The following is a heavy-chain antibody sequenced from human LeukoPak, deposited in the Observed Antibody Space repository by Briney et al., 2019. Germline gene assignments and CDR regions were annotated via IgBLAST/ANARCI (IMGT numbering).Heavy chain of an antibody. CDR3: ARDIWDFVKWMGNDAFDI. CDR2: ISAYNGNT. J-gene: IGHJ3*02. D-gene: IGHD3/OR15-3a*01. CDR1: VYTVTTYV. Sequence: ASVRVSSTPSVYTVTTYVISRVLQAPGQGLEGMGWISAYNGNTNYAQKLQGRVTMTTDTSTSTAYMELRSLRSDDTAVYYCARDIWDFVKWMGNDAFDIWGQGTMVTVSS. V-gene: IGHV1-18*01.